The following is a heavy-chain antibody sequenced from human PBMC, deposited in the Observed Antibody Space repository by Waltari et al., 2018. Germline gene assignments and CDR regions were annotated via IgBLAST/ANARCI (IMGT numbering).Heavy chain of an antibody. CDR3: AKQSPSYTRGWYPLES. CDR1: GFTVRTNF. CDR2: IYSGGNT. Sequence: EVQLVESGGNLIKPGGSLRLSCAASGFTVRTNFISWVRQAPGKGVEWVSIIYSGGNTYYAGSVKGRFTISRDNYKNMVYLEMNSLRAEDTAVYYCAKQSPSYTRGWYPLESWGPGTLVTVSP. V-gene: IGHV3-53*01. D-gene: IGHD6-19*01. J-gene: IGHJ4*02.